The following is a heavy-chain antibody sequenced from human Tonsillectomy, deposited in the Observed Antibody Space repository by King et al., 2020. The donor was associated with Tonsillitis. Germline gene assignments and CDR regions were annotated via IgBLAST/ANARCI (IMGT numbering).Heavy chain of an antibody. V-gene: IGHV4-59*01. J-gene: IGHJ4*02. CDR1: GGSISSYY. Sequence: VQLQESGPGLVKPSETLSLTCTVYGGSISSYYWSWIRQPPGKGLEWIGYIYYSGSTNYNPSLKSRVTISVDTSKNQFSLKLSSVTAADTAVYYCARGTSSGWYFSYWGQGTLVTVSS. CDR2: IYYSGST. CDR3: ARGTSSGWYFSY. D-gene: IGHD6-19*01.